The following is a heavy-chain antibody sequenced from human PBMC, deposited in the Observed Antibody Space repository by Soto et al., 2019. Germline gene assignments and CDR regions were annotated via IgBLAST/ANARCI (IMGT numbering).Heavy chain of an antibody. V-gene: IGHV4-30-4*01. CDR2: IYYSGST. CDR3: AGDYYDSSGYYYPDAFDI. Sequence: PSETLSLTCTVSGGSISSGDYYWSWIRQPPWKGLEWIGYIYYSGSTYYNPSLKSRVTISVDTSKNQFSLKLSSVTAADTAVHYCAGDYYDSSGYYYPDAFDIWGQGTMVTVSS. CDR1: GGSISSGDYY. D-gene: IGHD3-22*01. J-gene: IGHJ3*02.